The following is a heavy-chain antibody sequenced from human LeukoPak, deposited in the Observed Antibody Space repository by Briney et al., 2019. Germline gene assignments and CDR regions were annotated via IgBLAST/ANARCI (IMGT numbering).Heavy chain of an antibody. Sequence: GGSLRLSCAASGFTFSSYSMTWVRQAPGKGLEWVSSISSSSSYIYYADSVKGRFTISRDNSKNTLYLQMNSLRAEDTAVYYCAKLFGGSGWLFDYWGQGTLVTVSS. CDR2: ISSSSSYI. D-gene: IGHD6-19*01. CDR3: AKLFGGSGWLFDY. J-gene: IGHJ4*02. V-gene: IGHV3-21*01. CDR1: GFTFSSYS.